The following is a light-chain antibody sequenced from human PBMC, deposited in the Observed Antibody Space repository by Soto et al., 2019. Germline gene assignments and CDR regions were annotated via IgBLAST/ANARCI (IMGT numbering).Light chain of an antibody. V-gene: IGKV3-20*01. Sequence: EIVFTQSPGTLSLSPGERAALSCRASQSVFNNHIGWYQQKPGQAPRRRIFGASFRATGIPDRFSGSGSGTDFTLTISRLEPEDFAVYYCQQYGSSPTTFGQGTKVDIK. CDR2: GAS. CDR1: QSVFNNH. J-gene: IGKJ1*01. CDR3: QQYGSSPTT.